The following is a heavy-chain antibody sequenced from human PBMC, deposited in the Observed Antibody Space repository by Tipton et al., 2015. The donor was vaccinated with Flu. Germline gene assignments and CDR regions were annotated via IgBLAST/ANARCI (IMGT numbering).Heavy chain of an antibody. Sequence: QLVQSGAEVKKPGASVKVSCKASGYTFTSYAMHWVRQAPGQRLEWMGWINAGNGNTKYSQKFQGRVTITRDTSASTAYMELSSLRSEDTAVYYCARLDYYGSGSYYNGYYYGMDVWGQGTTATVSS. CDR2: INAGNGNT. J-gene: IGHJ6*02. D-gene: IGHD3-10*01. CDR1: GYTFTSYA. CDR3: ARLDYYGSGSYYNGYYYGMDV. V-gene: IGHV1-3*01.